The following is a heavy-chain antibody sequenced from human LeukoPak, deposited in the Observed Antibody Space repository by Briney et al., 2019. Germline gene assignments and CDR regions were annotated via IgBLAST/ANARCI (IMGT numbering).Heavy chain of an antibody. Sequence: GGSLRLSCAASGFTFSSYGMHWVRQAPGKGLEWVAVISYDGSNKYYADSVKGRFTISRDNSKNTLYLQMNSLRAEDTAVYYCARAFRGGYYGMDVWGQGTTVTVSS. CDR3: ARAFRGGYYGMDV. CDR2: ISYDGSNK. D-gene: IGHD3-10*01. CDR1: GFTFSSYG. J-gene: IGHJ6*02. V-gene: IGHV3-30*03.